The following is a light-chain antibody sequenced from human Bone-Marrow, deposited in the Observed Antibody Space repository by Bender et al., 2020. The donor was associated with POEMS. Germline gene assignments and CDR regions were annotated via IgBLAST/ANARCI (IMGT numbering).Light chain of an antibody. J-gene: IGLJ3*02. V-gene: IGLV1-40*01. CDR3: QSYDRSLGVV. CDR2: DNF. Sequence: QSVLTQPPSASGTPGQRVTISCSGGSSNIGAHAVNWYQHLPGTAPQLLISDNFNRPSGVPDRFSGSKSGTSASLAITGLLAEDEADYYCQSYDRSLGVVFGGGTKLTVL. CDR1: SSNIGAHA.